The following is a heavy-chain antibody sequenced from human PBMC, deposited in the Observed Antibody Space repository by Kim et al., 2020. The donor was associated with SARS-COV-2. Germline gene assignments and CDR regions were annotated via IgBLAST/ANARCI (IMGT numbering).Heavy chain of an antibody. V-gene: IGHV3-33*05. CDR3: ARGRGSYYYYFDY. Sequence: GGSLRLSCAASGFTFSSYGMHWVRQAPGKGLEWVAVISYDGSNKYYADSVKGRFTISRDNSKNTLYLQMNSLRAEDTAVYYCARGRGSYYYYFDYWGQGT. D-gene: IGHD1-26*01. CDR2: ISYDGSNK. CDR1: GFTFSSYG. J-gene: IGHJ4*02.